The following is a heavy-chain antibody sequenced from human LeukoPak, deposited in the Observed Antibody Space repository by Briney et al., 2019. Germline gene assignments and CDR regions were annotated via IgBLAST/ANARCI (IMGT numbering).Heavy chain of an antibody. CDR1: GGSFSGYY. CDR3: ARGRVSSSTWHSTYYYYFYMDV. D-gene: IGHD4-11*01. CDR2: INHSGST. Sequence: PSETLSLTCAVYGGSFSGYYWTWIRQPPGKGLEWIGAINHSGSTNYNPSLKSRVTISVDTSKNQFSLSLSSVTAADTGAYYCARGRVSSSTWHSTYYYYFYMDVWGKGTTVTVSS. J-gene: IGHJ6*03. V-gene: IGHV4-34*01.